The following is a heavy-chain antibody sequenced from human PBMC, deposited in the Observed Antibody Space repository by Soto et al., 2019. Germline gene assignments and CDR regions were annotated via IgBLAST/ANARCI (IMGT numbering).Heavy chain of an antibody. Sequence: QVQLVESGGGVVQPGRSLRLSCAASGFTFSSYGMHWVRQAPAKGLEWVAVIWYDGSNKYYADSVKGRFTISRDNSKSTLYLRMNSLRAEDTAVYYCARGAEIAAAAGTPGGDYWGQGTLVTVSS. CDR2: IWYDGSNK. V-gene: IGHV3-33*01. CDR3: ARGAEIAAAAGTPGGDY. D-gene: IGHD6-13*01. J-gene: IGHJ4*02. CDR1: GFTFSSYG.